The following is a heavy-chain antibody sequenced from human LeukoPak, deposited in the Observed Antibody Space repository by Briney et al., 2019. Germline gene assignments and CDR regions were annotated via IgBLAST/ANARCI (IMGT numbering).Heavy chain of an antibody. CDR1: GITFSGYS. CDR2: MTTSGSTI. CDR3: ARVGGATAVTMYFEY. J-gene: IGHJ4*02. Sequence: GGSLRLSCVVSGITFSGYSMIWVRQAPGKGLEWLSFMTTSGSTIFYAESVKDRFTISRDNAKKSLYLQMNSLRDEDTAVYYCARVGGATAVTMYFEYWGQGTLVTVCS. V-gene: IGHV3-48*02. D-gene: IGHD1-26*01.